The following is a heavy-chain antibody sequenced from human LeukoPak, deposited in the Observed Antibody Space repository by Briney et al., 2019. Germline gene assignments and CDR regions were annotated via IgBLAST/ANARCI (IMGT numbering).Heavy chain of an antibody. CDR1: GYTFTAYY. J-gene: IGHJ4*02. V-gene: IGHV1-2*06. CDR2: INPNSGGS. CDR3: ARDSDFGCSGSSCYSWVY. D-gene: IGHD2-15*01. Sequence: VSVKVSCKASGYTFTAYYVHWVRQAPGQGLEWMGRINPNSGGSNFAQKFQGRVTMTRDTSISTVYMELSSLRSDDTAVYYCARDSDFGCSGSSCYSWVYWGQGTLVTVSS.